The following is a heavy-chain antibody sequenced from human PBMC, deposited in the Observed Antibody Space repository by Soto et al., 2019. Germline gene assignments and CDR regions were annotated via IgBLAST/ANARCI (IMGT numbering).Heavy chain of an antibody. CDR2: ISGSGGST. J-gene: IGHJ6*02. Sequence: GGSLRLSCAASGFTFSSYAMSWVRQAPGKGLEWVSAISGSGGSTYYADSVKGRFTISRDNSKNTLYLQMNSLRAEDTAVYYCAKAGKSGWSSQAYYYGMDVWGQGTTVTVSS. CDR1: GFTFSSYA. V-gene: IGHV3-23*01. CDR3: AKAGKSGWSSQAYYYGMDV. D-gene: IGHD6-19*01.